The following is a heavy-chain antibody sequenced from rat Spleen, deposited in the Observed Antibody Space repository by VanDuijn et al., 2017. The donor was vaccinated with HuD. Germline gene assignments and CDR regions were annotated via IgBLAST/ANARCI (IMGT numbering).Heavy chain of an antibody. J-gene: IGHJ2*01. D-gene: IGHD1-4*01. V-gene: IGHV5-31*01. Sequence: EVQLVESGGGLVQPGRSLKISCVASGFTFNNYWMYWTRQAPGKGLEWVATIIYDGSRTYYRDSVKGRFTISRDNAKSTLYLQMDSLRSEDTATYYCATPSPTRVSLGWFAYWGQGIMVTVSS. CDR1: GFTFNNYW. CDR2: IIYDGSRT. CDR3: ATPSPTRVSLGWFAY.